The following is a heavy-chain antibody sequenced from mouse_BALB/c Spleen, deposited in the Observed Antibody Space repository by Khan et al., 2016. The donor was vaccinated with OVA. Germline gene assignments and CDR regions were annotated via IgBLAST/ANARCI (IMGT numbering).Heavy chain of an antibody. D-gene: IGHD1-1*01. CDR1: GYSITSDYA. CDR3: ARSGTISTVVATDFDS. CDR2: IKYSGSN. V-gene: IGHV3-2*02. J-gene: IGHJ2*01. Sequence: EVELVESGPGLVKPSQSLSLTCTVTGYSITSDYAWNWIRQFPGNKLEWMGYIKYSGSNSYTPSLKSRISITRNTSQNPFFLQLSSVTTEDTATYYCARSGTISTVVATDFDSGCQGTTLTVSS.